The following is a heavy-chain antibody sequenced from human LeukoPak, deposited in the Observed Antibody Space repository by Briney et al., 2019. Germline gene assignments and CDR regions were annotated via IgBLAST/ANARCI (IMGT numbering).Heavy chain of an antibody. V-gene: IGHV4-39*01. CDR1: GGSISSSSYY. J-gene: IGHJ4*01. CDR2: IYYSGST. Sequence: SETLSLTCTVSGGSISSSSYYWAWIRQPPGKGLEWIGSIYYSGSTYYNPSLRSRVTISVDTSKNQFSLKLSSVTAADTAVYYCGRRAYSGSDPSAFDYRGHGTL. CDR3: GRRAYSGSDPSAFDY. D-gene: IGHD1-26*01.